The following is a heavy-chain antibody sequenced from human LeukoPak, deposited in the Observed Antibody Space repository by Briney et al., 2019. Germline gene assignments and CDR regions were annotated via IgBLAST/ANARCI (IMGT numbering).Heavy chain of an antibody. CDR1: GDSMKSGGYH. J-gene: IGHJ5*02. D-gene: IGHD2-21*02. V-gene: IGHV4-39*01. Sequence: PSETLSLTCNVSGDSMKSGGYHWASIRRPPGKGLEWIGSIFDTGSPYHNPSLKSRVTISVDTSKTQLSLKLNYVIAADTAIYYCAGHALVTSISTYNWLDPWGRGTLVTVST. CDR2: IFDTGSP. CDR3: AGHALVTSISTYNWLDP.